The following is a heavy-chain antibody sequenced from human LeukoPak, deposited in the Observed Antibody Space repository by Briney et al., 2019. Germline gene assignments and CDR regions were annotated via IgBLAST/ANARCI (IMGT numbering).Heavy chain of an antibody. CDR3: ARDVGIAARVFDY. D-gene: IGHD6-6*01. V-gene: IGHV3-48*03. CDR2: ISSSGKTI. J-gene: IGHJ4*02. CDR1: GSTFSSYE. Sequence: GGSLRLSCEASGSTFSSYEMNWVRQAPGKGLEWVSYISSSGKTIYYADSVKGRFTISRDNAKNSLYLQMNSLRAEDTAVYYCARDVGIAARVFDYWGQGTLVTVSS.